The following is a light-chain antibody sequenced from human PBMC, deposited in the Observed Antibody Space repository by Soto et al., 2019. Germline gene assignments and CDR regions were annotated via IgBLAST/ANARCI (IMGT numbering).Light chain of an antibody. CDR3: KSYAGSNTYV. V-gene: IGLV2-8*01. J-gene: IGLJ1*01. CDR2: EVV. CDR1: KNDIGVYDF. Sequence: QSALTQSPSASGSPGQSVTISCTGTKNDIGVYDFVSWYQHHPGKVPRLIIYEVVQRPSGVPDRFSGSKSGNTASLTVSGLQAADEADYFCKSYAGSNTYVFGSGTKV.